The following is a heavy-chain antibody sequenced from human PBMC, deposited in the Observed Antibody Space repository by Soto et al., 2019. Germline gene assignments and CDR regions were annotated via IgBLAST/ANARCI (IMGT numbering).Heavy chain of an antibody. CDR1: GGTFSSYA. D-gene: IGHD3-22*01. CDR2: IIPIFGTA. J-gene: IGHJ6*02. CDR3: ARDSATMIVVVINDYYYGMDV. Sequence: GASVKVSCKASGGTFSSYAISWVRQAPGQGLEWMGGIIPIFGTANYAQKFQGRVTITADESTSTAYMELSSLRSEDTAVYYCARDSATMIVVVINDYYYGMDVWGQGTTVTAP. V-gene: IGHV1-69*13.